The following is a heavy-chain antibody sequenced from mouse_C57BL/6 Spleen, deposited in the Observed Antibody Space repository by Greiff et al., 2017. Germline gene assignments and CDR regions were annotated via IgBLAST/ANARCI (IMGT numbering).Heavy chain of an antibody. D-gene: IGHD1-1*01. J-gene: IGHJ2*01. CDR3: TRSPVVDYFDY. Sequence: ESGAELVRPGASVTLSCKASGYTFTDYEMHWVKQTPVHGLEWIGAIDPETGGTAYNQKFKGKAILTADKSSSTAYMELRSLTSEDSAVYYGTRSPVVDYFDYWGQGTTLTVSS. CDR1: GYTFTDYE. V-gene: IGHV1-15*01. CDR2: IDPETGGT.